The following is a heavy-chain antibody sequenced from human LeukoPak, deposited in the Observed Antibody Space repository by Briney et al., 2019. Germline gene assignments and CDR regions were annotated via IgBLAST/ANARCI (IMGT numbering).Heavy chain of an antibody. CDR3: ARDGFLEWLSIDWYFDL. CDR1: GFTFSNYA. Sequence: GGSLRLSCAASGFTFSNYAMHWVRQAPGKGLEWVAVISYDGSNEYYADSVKGRFTISRDNSKNTLYLQMNSLRAEDTAVYYCARDGFLEWLSIDWYFDLWGRGTLVTVSS. V-gene: IGHV3-30-3*01. D-gene: IGHD3-3*01. J-gene: IGHJ2*01. CDR2: ISYDGSNE.